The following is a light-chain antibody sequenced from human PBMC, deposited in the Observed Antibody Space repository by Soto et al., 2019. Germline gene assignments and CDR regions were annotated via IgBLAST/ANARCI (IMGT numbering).Light chain of an antibody. CDR1: QSLVYTDGNTY. Sequence: DVVVTQSPLSLPVTLGQPASISCRSSQSLVYTDGNTYLNWFQQRPGQSPRRVIYQLSNRDSGVPERFSGSGSGPYFRLKISRVEAEDVGGYYCMQGTHWPPMYTFGQGTKLEIK. V-gene: IGKV2-30*01. CDR3: MQGTHWPPMYT. CDR2: QLS. J-gene: IGKJ2*01.